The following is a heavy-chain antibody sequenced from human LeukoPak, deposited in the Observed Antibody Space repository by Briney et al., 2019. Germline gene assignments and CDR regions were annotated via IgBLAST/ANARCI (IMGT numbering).Heavy chain of an antibody. CDR3: AREGSLNWFDP. CDR1: GFTFSSYS. D-gene: IGHD5/OR15-5a*01. J-gene: IGHJ5*02. V-gene: IGHV3-21*01. Sequence: GGSLRLSCAASGFTFSSYSMNWVRHAPGKGLELVSSISSSSSYIYYADSVKGRFTISRDNAKNSLYLQMNSLRAEDTAVYYCAREGSLNWFDPWGQGTLVTVSS. CDR2: ISSSSSYI.